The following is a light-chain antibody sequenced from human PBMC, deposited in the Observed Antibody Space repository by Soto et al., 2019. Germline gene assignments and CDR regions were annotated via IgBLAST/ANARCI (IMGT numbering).Light chain of an antibody. CDR3: QQYASSTRT. CDR1: QSVSSH. Sequence: IVLTQFPATLSLSPGERATLSWRASQSVSSHLAWFQQRPGQAPRLLIYDGSNRATGIPARFSGRGSGTDFTLTISRLENEDFAVYYCQQYASSTRTFGQGTKVDIK. J-gene: IGKJ1*01. CDR2: DGS. V-gene: IGKV3-11*01.